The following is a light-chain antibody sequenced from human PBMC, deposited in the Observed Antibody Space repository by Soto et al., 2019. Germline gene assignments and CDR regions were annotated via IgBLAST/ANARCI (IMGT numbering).Light chain of an antibody. Sequence: DIVMTQSPLSLPVTPGEPASISCRSSQSLLHSNGYNYLDWYLQKPGQSPQLLIYLGSNRASGVPDRFGGSGSGTDFTLKISRVEAEDVGVYYCMQALQPPPALTFGGGTKVEIK. CDR1: QSLLHSNGYNY. CDR2: LGS. V-gene: IGKV2-28*01. CDR3: MQALQPPPALT. J-gene: IGKJ4*01.